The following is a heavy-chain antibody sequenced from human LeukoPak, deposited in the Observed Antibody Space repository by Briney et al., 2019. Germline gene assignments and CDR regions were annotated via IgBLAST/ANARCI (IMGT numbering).Heavy chain of an antibody. CDR2: IYYSGST. Sequence: PSETLSLTCTVSGGSIRSYYWSWIRQPPGKGLEWIGYIYYSGSTSYNPSLKSRVTISVDTSKNQFSLKLSSVTAADTAVYYCARVYYSNSYDYWYFDLWGRGTLVTVSS. CDR1: GGSIRSYY. V-gene: IGHV4-59*01. J-gene: IGHJ2*01. D-gene: IGHD6-13*01. CDR3: ARVYYSNSYDYWYFDL.